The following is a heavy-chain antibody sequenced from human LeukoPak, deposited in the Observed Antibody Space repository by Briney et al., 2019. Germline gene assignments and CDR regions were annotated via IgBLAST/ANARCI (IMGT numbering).Heavy chain of an antibody. J-gene: IGHJ5*02. D-gene: IGHD5-18*01. Sequence: SETLSLTCAVSGGSFSGYYWSWIRQPPGKGLEWMGEINHSGSTNYNPSLKSRVTISVDTSKNQFSLKLSSVTAADTAVYYCARGQGYSYGPGGWFDPWGQGTLVTVSS. CDR1: GGSFSGYY. V-gene: IGHV4-34*01. CDR2: INHSGST. CDR3: ARGQGYSYGPGGWFDP.